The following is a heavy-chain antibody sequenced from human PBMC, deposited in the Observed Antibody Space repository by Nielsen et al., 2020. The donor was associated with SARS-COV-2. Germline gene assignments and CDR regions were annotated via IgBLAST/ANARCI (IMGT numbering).Heavy chain of an antibody. D-gene: IGHD3-16*01. CDR3: VYGVLES. Sequence: GESLKISCAASGFTFSNSWMNWVRQAPGKGLEWVANIRHDGGDTYYEDSVKGRFTISRDNSKNSLFLQLNNLRAEDTAVYYCVYGVLESWGQGTLVIVSS. CDR2: IRHDGGDT. CDR1: GFTFSNSW. V-gene: IGHV3-7*03. J-gene: IGHJ4*02.